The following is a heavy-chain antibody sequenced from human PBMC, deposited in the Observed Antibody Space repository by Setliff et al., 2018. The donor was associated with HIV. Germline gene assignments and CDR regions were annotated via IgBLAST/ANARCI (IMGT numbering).Heavy chain of an antibody. J-gene: IGHJ4*02. CDR1: GYSFTNYL. D-gene: IGHD3-10*01. Sequence: GESLKISCKVSGYSFTNYLIVWVRQMSGRGLEVMGLIYPDDSDARYNPSFQGQVTISADKSISTAYLQWSSLKASDSAIFYCARNHLNYASGNTKTSGAYYFDSWGQGTLVTVSS. V-gene: IGHV5-51*01. CDR2: IYPDDSDA. CDR3: ARNHLNYASGNTKTSGAYYFDS.